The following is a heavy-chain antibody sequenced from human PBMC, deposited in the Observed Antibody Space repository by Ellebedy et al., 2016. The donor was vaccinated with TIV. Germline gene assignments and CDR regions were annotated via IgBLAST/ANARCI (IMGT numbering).Heavy chain of an antibody. V-gene: IGHV3-74*01. CDR2: ISTDGSST. CDR1: GFPPSSYW. J-gene: IGHJ6*02. CDR3: TRAGVLPTSYYGMDV. Sequence: GGSLRLSCAASGFPPSSYWMHWVRQAPGKGLVWVSRISTDGSSTTYADSVKGRFTISRDNAKNTLYLQMNSLRVEDTALYYCTRAGVLPTSYYGMDVWGQGTTVTVSS. D-gene: IGHD3-10*01.